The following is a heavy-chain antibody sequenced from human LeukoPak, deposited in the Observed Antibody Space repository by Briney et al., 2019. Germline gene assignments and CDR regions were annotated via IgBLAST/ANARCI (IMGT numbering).Heavy chain of an antibody. CDR2: IIPIFGTA. Sequence: ASVKVSCKASGGTFSSYAISWVRQAPGQGLEWMGGIIPIFGTANYAQKFQGRVTITTDESTSTAYMELSSLRSEDTAVYYCARMTTELDWFDPWGQGTLVTVSP. J-gene: IGHJ5*02. CDR3: ARMTTELDWFDP. D-gene: IGHD4-17*01. CDR1: GGTFSSYA. V-gene: IGHV1-69*05.